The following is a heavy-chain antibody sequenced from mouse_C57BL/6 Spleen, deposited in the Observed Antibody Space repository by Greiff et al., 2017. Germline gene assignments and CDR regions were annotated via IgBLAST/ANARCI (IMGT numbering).Heavy chain of an antibody. CDR2: ISSGGSYT. J-gene: IGHJ1*03. Sequence: EVKLLESGGDLVKPGASLKLSCAASGFTFSSYGMSWVRQTPDKRLEWVATISSGGSYTYYPDSVKGRFTISRDNAKNTLYLQMSSLKSEDTAMYCCARRDGRSDWYVDVWGTGTTVTVSS. CDR1: GFTFSSYG. D-gene: IGHD1-1*01. CDR3: ARRDGRSDWYVDV. V-gene: IGHV5-6*01.